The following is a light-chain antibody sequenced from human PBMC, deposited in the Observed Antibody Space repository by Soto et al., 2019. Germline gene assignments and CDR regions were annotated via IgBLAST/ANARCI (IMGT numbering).Light chain of an antibody. CDR1: SSDVGGYNY. Sequence: QSVLTQPASVSGSPGQSITISCTGTSSDVGGYNYVSWYQQHPGKAPKLMIYDVSNRPSGVSNRFSGSKSGNTASLTISGLQAEDEADYYCSSYTSSSIRFHVSGTGTKVTVL. CDR3: SSYTSSSIRFHV. CDR2: DVS. V-gene: IGLV2-14*01. J-gene: IGLJ1*01.